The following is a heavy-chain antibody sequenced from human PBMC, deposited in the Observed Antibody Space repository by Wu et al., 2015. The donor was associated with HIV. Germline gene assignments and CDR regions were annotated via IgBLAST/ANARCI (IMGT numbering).Heavy chain of an antibody. CDR3: ARDTSGWYPLNGYFDY. Sequence: QVQLVQSGPEVKKPGASVKVSCKASGYSFGIYGTTWVRQAPGQGLEWMGGIIPIFGAANYAQKFQGRVTITTDESTSTAYMELSSLRSEDTAVYYCARDTSGWYPLNGYFDYWGQGTLVTVSS. J-gene: IGHJ4*02. CDR1: GYSFGIYG. D-gene: IGHD6-19*01. V-gene: IGHV1-69*05. CDR2: IIPIFGAA.